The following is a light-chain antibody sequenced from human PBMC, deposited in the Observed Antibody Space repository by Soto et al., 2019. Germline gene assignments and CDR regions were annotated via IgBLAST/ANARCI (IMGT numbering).Light chain of an antibody. V-gene: IGKV3-11*01. CDR3: QQRSNWPT. CDR1: QSVSSY. Sequence: EIVLTQSPATLYLSPGERATISCRASQSVSSYLAWYQQKPGQAPRLLIYDASNRATGIPARFSGSGSGTDFTLTISGLELDYCAFYYRQQRSNWPTFGPGTKVDI. CDR2: DAS. J-gene: IGKJ3*01.